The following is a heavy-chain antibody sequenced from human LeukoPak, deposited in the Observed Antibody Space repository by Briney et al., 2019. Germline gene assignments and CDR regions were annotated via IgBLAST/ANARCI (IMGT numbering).Heavy chain of an antibody. D-gene: IGHD6-19*01. Sequence: PGGSLRLSCAASGFTFSSYSMNWVRQAPGKGLEWVSSISSSSSYIYYADSVKGRFTISRDNSKNTLYLQMNSLRAEDTAVYYCAKGGLAVADFPFDYWGQGTLVTVSS. CDR3: AKGGLAVADFPFDY. J-gene: IGHJ4*02. CDR1: GFTFSSYS. CDR2: ISSSSSYI. V-gene: IGHV3-21*04.